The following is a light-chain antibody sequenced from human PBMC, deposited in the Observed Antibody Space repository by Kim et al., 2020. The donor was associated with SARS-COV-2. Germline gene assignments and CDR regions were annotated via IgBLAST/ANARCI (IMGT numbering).Light chain of an antibody. J-gene: IGKJ1*01. Sequence: EIVMTQSPATLSVSPGERATLSCRASQSVSSDLAWYQQKPSQGPRLLIYGASTRATGLPARFSGSGSGTEFTLTISSLQSEDFAVYYCQQYYNLPRTFGQGTKVDIK. CDR2: GAS. V-gene: IGKV3-15*01. CDR1: QSVSSD. CDR3: QQYYNLPRT.